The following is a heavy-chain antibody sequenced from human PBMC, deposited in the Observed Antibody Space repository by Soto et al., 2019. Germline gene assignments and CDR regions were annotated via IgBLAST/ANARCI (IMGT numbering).Heavy chain of an antibody. CDR1: GYTFTSYY. Sequence: QVQLVQSGAEVKKPGASVKVSCKASGYTFTSYYMHWVRQAPAPGFDWMGIINPSGGTPSYTQKFHGRGTMTMDKSTSTIYTELSSLRSEATAVYYCASWEGESSLDYWGQGTLVTVSS. D-gene: IGHD1-26*01. CDR3: ASWEGESSLDY. CDR2: INPSGGTP. V-gene: IGHV1-46*01. J-gene: IGHJ4*02.